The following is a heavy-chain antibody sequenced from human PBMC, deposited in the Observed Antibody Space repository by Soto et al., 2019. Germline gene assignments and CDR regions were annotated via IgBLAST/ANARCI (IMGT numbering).Heavy chain of an antibody. J-gene: IGHJ4*02. V-gene: IGHV1-69*01. CDR2: IIPIFGTA. Sequence: SVKVSCKASGGTFSSYAISWVRQAPVQGLEWMGGIIPIFGTANYAQKFQGRVTITADESTSTAYMELSSLRSEDTAVYYCAKNHYYDSSGYPRGLSYYFDYWGQGTLVTVSS. CDR1: GGTFSSYA. D-gene: IGHD3-22*01. CDR3: AKNHYYDSSGYPRGLSYYFDY.